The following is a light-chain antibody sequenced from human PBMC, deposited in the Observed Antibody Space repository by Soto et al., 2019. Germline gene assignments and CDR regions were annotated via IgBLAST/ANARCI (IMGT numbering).Light chain of an antibody. CDR2: DAS. CDR3: QQCYNWPQWT. J-gene: IGKJ1*01. CDR1: QTVSRN. Sequence: EIVLTQSRATLSLSPGERATLSCRASQTVSRNLAWYQQKPGQAPRLLIYDASNRATGIPARFSGSGSGTDFTLTISSLEPEDFALYYCQQCYNWPQWTFGQGTKVDIK. V-gene: IGKV3-11*01.